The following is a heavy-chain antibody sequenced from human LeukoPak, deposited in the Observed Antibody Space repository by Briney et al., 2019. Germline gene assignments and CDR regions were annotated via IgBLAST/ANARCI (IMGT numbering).Heavy chain of an antibody. V-gene: IGHV5-51*01. CDR1: GYTFSSYW. Sequence: PGESLLISCKGSGYTFSSYWIGWVRQLPGKGLEWMGIIYPGDSDTRYSPSLQGQVTISVDTSIGTAYLQSSSLKASDTAIYYCARQNDFRLDYWGQGTLVTVSS. D-gene: IGHD3-3*01. CDR2: IYPGDSDT. CDR3: ARQNDFRLDY. J-gene: IGHJ4*02.